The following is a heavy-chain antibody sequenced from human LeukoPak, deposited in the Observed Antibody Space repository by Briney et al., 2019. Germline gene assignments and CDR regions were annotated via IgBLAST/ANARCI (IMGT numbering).Heavy chain of an antibody. J-gene: IGHJ4*02. CDR1: GYTFTSNY. CDR2: INPSSGDT. D-gene: IGHD6-19*01. Sequence: ASVKVSCKAFGYTFTSNYLHWVRQAPGQGLEWMGVINPSSGDTFHAQKFQARVTLIRDTSTSTVYMEVTSLRSEDTAVYFCARGPTVAGPFDYWGQGTLVTVSS. CDR3: ARGPTVAGPFDY. V-gene: IGHV1-46*01.